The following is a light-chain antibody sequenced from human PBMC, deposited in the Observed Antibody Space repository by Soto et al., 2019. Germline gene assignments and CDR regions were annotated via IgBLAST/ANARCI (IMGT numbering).Light chain of an antibody. J-gene: IGKJ1*01. CDR1: QSVSRN. CDR2: AAS. V-gene: IGKV3-20*01. Sequence: EIVMTQSPATLSVSPGERATLSCRASQSVSRNLAWYQQRPGQAPRLLIYAASSRATGIPDRFSGSGSGTDFTLTISRLEPEDFAVYYCHQYGGSPPWTFGQGTKVDIK. CDR3: HQYGGSPPWT.